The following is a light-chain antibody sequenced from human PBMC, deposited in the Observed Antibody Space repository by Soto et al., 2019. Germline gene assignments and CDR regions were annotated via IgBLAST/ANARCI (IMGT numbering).Light chain of an antibody. CDR1: SSDVGGYNY. CDR3: TSYTNIASLDV. V-gene: IGLV2-14*01. J-gene: IGLJ1*01. Sequence: QSALTQPASVSGSPGQSITITCTGSSSDVGGYNYVSWYQQHPGKAPKLMIYEVSNRPSGVSNRFSGSKSGSTASLTISGLQAEDEADYYCTSYTNIASLDVFGTGTKVTVL. CDR2: EVS.